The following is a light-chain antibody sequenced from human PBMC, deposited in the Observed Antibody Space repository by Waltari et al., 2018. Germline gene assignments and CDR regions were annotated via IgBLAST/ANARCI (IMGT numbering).Light chain of an antibody. CDR3: ATWDDSLSGGV. Sequence: QSVLTQPPSASGTPRQRVTLPCSGRRSNIGATSVSWYQQVPGLAPRLLIYRNNKRPSGVPDRFSASKSGTSASLAISGLRSEDEADYYCATWDDSLSGGVFGGGTKLTVL. V-gene: IGLV1-47*01. J-gene: IGLJ2*01. CDR2: RNN. CDR1: RSNIGATS.